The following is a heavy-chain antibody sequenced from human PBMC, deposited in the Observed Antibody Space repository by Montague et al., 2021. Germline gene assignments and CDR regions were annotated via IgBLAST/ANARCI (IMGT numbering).Heavy chain of an antibody. CDR2: MNPDGSGR. CDR3: ARDPFFGAVDY. Sequence: SLRLSCAASGFIFNNSYMAWIRQAPGKGLEWVANMNPDGSGRYYVDSVRGRFTISRDNAKNSLFLQMNSLRVEDTAVYYCARDPFFGAVDYWGQGTLVTVSS. J-gene: IGHJ4*02. CDR1: GFIFNNSY. V-gene: IGHV3-7*01. D-gene: IGHD2/OR15-2a*01.